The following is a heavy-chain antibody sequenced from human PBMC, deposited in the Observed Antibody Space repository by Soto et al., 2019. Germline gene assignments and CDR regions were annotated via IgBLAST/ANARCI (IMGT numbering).Heavy chain of an antibody. J-gene: IGHJ3*02. Sequence: SETLSLTCTVSGGSISSSSYYWGWIRQPPGKGLEWIGSIYYSGSTYYNPSLKSRVTISVDTSKDQFSLKLSSVTAADTAVYYCASGYYDYVGGSYRYRFGVFDIWGQGTMVTVS. CDR1: GGSISSSSYY. D-gene: IGHD3-16*02. CDR2: IYYSGST. CDR3: ASGYYDYVGGSYRYRFGVFDI. V-gene: IGHV4-39*01.